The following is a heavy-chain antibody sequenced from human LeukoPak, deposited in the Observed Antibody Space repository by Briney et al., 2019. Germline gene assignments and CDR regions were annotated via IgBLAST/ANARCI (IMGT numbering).Heavy chain of an antibody. CDR2: IYYSGST. D-gene: IGHD6-6*01. CDR1: GGSISSSSYY. J-gene: IGHJ4*02. Sequence: SETLSLTCTVSGGSISSSSYYWGWIRQPPGKGLEWIGSIYYSGSTYYNPSLKSRVTISLDTSKNQFSLKLSSVTAADTAVYYCARGAYSSSSPFDYWGQGTLVTVSS. CDR3: ARGAYSSSSPFDY. V-gene: IGHV4-39*07.